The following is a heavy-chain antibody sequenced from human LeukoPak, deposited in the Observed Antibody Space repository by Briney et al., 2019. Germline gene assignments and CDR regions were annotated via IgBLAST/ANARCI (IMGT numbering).Heavy chain of an antibody. CDR3: ARDEGCTNGVCPYYYYYYYMDV. CDR1: GGSISPYY. Sequence: KPSETLSLTCTVSGGSISPYYWSWIRQPAGKGLEWIGRIYTSGSTNYNPSLKSRVTMSVDTSKNQFSLKLSSVTAADTAVYYCARDEGCTNGVCPYYYYYYYMDVWGKGTTVTVSS. J-gene: IGHJ6*03. D-gene: IGHD2-8*01. CDR2: IYTSGST. V-gene: IGHV4-4*07.